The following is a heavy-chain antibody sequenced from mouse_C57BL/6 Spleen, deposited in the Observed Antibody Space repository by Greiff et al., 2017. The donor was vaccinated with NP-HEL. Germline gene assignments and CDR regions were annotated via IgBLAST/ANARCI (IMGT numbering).Heavy chain of an antibody. Sequence: VQLQQSGPVLVKPGASVKMSCKASGYTFTDYYMNWVKQSHGKSLEWIGVINPYNGGTSYNQKFKGKATLTVDKSSSTAYMELNSLTSEDSAVYYCARERALPDAMDYWGQGTSVTVSS. CDR1: GYTFTDYY. CDR3: ARERALPDAMDY. J-gene: IGHJ4*01. V-gene: IGHV1-19*01. CDR2: INPYNGGT. D-gene: IGHD1-2*01.